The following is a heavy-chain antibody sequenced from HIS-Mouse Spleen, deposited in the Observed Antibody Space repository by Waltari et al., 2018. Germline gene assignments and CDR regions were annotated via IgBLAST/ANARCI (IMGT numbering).Heavy chain of an antibody. Sequence: QLQLQESGPGLVKPSETLSLTCTVSGGSIISSSSSWGWIRQPPGKGLEWIGSIYYSGSTYYNPSLKSRVTISVDTSKNQFSLKLSSVTAADTAVYYCAREIPYSSSWYDWYFDLWGRGTLVTVSS. D-gene: IGHD6-13*01. V-gene: IGHV4-39*07. CDR2: IYYSGST. CDR3: AREIPYSSSWYDWYFDL. J-gene: IGHJ2*01. CDR1: GGSIISSSSS.